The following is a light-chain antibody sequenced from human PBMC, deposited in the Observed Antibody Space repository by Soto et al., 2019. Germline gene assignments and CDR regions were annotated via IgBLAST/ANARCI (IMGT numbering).Light chain of an antibody. CDR3: QQYNNWWT. CDR1: QSVSSN. CDR2: GAS. J-gene: IGKJ1*01. Sequence: EIVMTQSPATLSVSPGERATLSCRASQSVSSNLAWHQQKPGQAPRILIYGASTRATGIPDRFSGSGSGTEFTLTISSLQSEDFAVYYCQQYNNWWTFGQGTKVDIK. V-gene: IGKV3D-15*01.